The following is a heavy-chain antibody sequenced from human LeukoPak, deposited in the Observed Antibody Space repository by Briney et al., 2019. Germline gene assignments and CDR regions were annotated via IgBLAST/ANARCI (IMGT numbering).Heavy chain of an antibody. CDR2: IWYDGSSE. V-gene: IGHV3-33*06. D-gene: IGHD3-10*01. CDR1: GFIFKNYG. CDR3: AKTINYYPDY. Sequence: GGSLRLSCEAPGFIFKNYGMHWVRQAPGKGLEWVAIIWYDGSSEYYAESVKGRFTISRDNFKNTLYLQMNSLRAEDTALYYCAKTINYYPDYWGQGTLVTVSS. J-gene: IGHJ4*02.